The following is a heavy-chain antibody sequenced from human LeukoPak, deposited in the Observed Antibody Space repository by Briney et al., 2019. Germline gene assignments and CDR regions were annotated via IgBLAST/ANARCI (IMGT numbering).Heavy chain of an antibody. Sequence: SETLSLTCTVSGGSISSSSYYWSWIRQPPGKGLEWIGSIYYSGSTYYNPSLKSRVTISVDTSKNQFSLKLSSVTAADTAVYYCARVDSSNWYDSRGYFDYWGQGTLVTVSS. CDR2: IYYSGST. J-gene: IGHJ4*02. CDR1: GGSISSSSYY. CDR3: ARVDSSNWYDSRGYFDY. D-gene: IGHD6-13*01. V-gene: IGHV4-39*07.